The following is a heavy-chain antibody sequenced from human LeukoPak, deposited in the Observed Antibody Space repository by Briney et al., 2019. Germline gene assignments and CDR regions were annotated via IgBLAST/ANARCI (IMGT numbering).Heavy chain of an antibody. CDR1: GYTFTSYY. CDR2: INPSGGST. Sequence: GASVKVSCKASGYTFTSYYMHWVRQAPGQGLEWMGIINPSGGSTSYAQKFQGRVTMTRDMSTSTVYMELSSLRSEDTAVYYCARGYCTNGVYYHSSHYYYMDVWGKGTTVTVSS. CDR3: ARGYCTNGVYYHSSHYYYMDV. D-gene: IGHD2-8*01. J-gene: IGHJ6*03. V-gene: IGHV1-46*01.